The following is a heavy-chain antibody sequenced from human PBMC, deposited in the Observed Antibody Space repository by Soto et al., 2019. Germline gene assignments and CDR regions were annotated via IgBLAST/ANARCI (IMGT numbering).Heavy chain of an antibody. D-gene: IGHD4-17*01. V-gene: IGHV4-31*03. CDR3: ARDQGGFGDYAV. CDR2: IYYSGST. J-gene: IGHJ6*02. Sequence: QVQLQESGPGLVKPSQTLSLTCTVSGDSISSGYYWSWIRQHPGQGLEWIGYIYYSGSTYYNPSHNSRVTMSVDTSKSQFALSLTSVTASDTAVYYCARDQGGFGDYAVWGQGTTVIVSS. CDR1: GDSISSGYY.